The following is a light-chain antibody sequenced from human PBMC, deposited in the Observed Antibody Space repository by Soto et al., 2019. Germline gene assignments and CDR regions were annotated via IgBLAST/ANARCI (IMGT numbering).Light chain of an antibody. CDR1: TGAVTNGYY. CDR3: LLYYGGSYV. CDR2: STV. V-gene: IGLV7-43*01. Sequence: VVTQAPSLTVSPGGTVILTCPSSTGAVTNGYYPSWLQQKPGQAPRALIYSTVNKHSWTPARFSGSLLGGKAALTLSGVQPEDEAEYFCLLYYGGSYVCGTGTKVTVL. J-gene: IGLJ1*01.